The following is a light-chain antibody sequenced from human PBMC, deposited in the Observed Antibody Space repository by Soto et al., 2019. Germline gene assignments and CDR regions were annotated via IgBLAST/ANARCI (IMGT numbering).Light chain of an antibody. CDR2: DAS. J-gene: IGKJ1*01. V-gene: IGKV1-5*01. Sequence: DIQMTQSPSTLSASVGDRVTITCRTSQSIAIWLAWYQQKPGKAPNLLIYDASTLESGVPSRFSGSRSGTEFTLTISSLQPDDFATYYCQHYHSYSWTFGQGTKVQI. CDR3: QHYHSYSWT. CDR1: QSIAIW.